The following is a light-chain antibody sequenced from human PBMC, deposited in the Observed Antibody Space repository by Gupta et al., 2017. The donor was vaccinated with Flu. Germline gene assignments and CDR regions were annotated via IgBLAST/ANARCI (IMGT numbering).Light chain of an antibody. CDR2: QDS. J-gene: IGLJ2*01. CDR1: QLSKQY. Sequence: SHELTQPPSVSVSPGQTARITCSGDQLSKQYAHWYQQKSGKAPVLLIYQDSERPSGIPERFSGSSSGTTATLTINGVHAGDEADYYCQSADTGSPNVLFGGGTKLTVL. CDR3: QSADTGSPNVL. V-gene: IGLV3-25*02.